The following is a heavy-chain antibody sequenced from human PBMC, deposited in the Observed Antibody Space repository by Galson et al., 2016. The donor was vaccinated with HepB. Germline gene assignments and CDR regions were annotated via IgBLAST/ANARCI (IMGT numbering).Heavy chain of an antibody. CDR1: GVNVRNNY. CDR3: ARFLSSPHYYFDY. CDR2: IHSGDDT. Sequence: SLRLSCAASGVNVRNNYMSWVRQAPGKGLEWVSVIHSGDDTYYADSVKGRFTISRDNFRNTLSLQMNSLRGEEPAVYFCARFLSSPHYYFDYWGQGALVTVSS. J-gene: IGHJ4*02. V-gene: IGHV3-53*01.